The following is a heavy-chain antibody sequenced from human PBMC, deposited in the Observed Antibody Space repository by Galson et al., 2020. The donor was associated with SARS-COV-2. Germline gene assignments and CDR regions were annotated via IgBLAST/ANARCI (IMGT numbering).Heavy chain of an antibody. CDR1: GFTFSNAW. CDR2: IKSKTDGGTT. Sequence: GGSLRLSCAASGFTFSNAWMSWVRQAPGKGLEWVGRIKSKTDGGTTDYAAPVKGRFTISRDDSKNTLYLQMNSLKTEDTAVYYCTTATLDCSGGSCYEFLDYWGQGTLVTVSS. V-gene: IGHV3-15*01. D-gene: IGHD2-15*01. CDR3: TTATLDCSGGSCYEFLDY. J-gene: IGHJ4*02.